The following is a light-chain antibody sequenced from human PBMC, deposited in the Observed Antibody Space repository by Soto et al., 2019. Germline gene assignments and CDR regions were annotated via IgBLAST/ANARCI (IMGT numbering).Light chain of an antibody. CDR2: EVS. CDR3: SSYAGSNNFKV. V-gene: IGLV2-8*01. Sequence: HSVLTQPPSASGSPGQSVTISCTGTSSDVGGYNYVSWYQQHPGKAPKLMIYEVSKRPSGVPDRFSGSKSGNTASLTVSGLQAEDEADYYCSSYAGSNNFKVFGGGTKLTVL. CDR1: SSDVGGYNY. J-gene: IGLJ2*01.